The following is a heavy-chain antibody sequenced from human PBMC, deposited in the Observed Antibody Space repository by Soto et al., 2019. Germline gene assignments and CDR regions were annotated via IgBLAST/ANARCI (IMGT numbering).Heavy chain of an antibody. CDR2: IYYSGST. J-gene: IGHJ4*02. Sequence: PSETLSLTCTVSGSSISSSSYYWGWIRQPPGKGLEWIGSIYYSGSTYYNPSLKSRVTISVDTSKNQFSLKLSSVTAADTAVYYCARHSGDCTNGVCYSHPPFDYWGQGTLVTVSS. V-gene: IGHV4-39*01. D-gene: IGHD2-8*01. CDR3: ARHSGDCTNGVCYSHPPFDY. CDR1: GSSISSSSYY.